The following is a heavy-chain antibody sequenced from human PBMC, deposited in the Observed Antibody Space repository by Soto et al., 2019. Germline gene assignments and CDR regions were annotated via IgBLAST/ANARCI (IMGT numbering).Heavy chain of an antibody. V-gene: IGHV1-18*01. Sequence: HLVQSGPEVKKPGASITVSCKTSGDTFTNFGLSWVRRAPGQGLEWMGWIATYNSNRNYAQKFQGRLTLTTDTSTSTAYMELKSLRYDDTAVYYCATVLRGVVNWFDPWGQGTLVTVSS. J-gene: IGHJ5*02. CDR2: IATYNSNR. CDR3: ATVLRGVVNWFDP. D-gene: IGHD3-10*01. CDR1: GDTFTNFG.